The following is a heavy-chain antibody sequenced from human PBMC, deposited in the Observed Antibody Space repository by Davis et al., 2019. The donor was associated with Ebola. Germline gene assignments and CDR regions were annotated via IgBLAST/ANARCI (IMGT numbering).Heavy chain of an antibody. CDR1: GFTFTNSW. V-gene: IGHV3-7*03. J-gene: IGHJ4*02. D-gene: IGHD1-1*01. CDR2: IKQDGSAK. Sequence: GGSLRLSCAASGFTFTNSWMAWVRQAPGKGLEWVANIKQDGSAKYYVDSVKGRFTISRDNPKTSLYLQMNSLRADDTAVYYCATSTGGLWGQGTLVTVSS. CDR3: ATSTGGL.